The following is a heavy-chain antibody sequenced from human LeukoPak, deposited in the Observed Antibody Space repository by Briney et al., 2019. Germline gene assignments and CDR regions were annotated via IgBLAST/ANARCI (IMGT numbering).Heavy chain of an antibody. Sequence: GGSLRLSCAASGVTLSSYAMSWARQAPGKGLEWVSGISSSGSGGNTYYADSVRGRFTISRDSSKNTLFLHMNTLRAEDTAIYSGAKDRTVELSSWYFDFWARGTLFTVSP. CDR1: GVTLSSYA. J-gene: IGHJ2*01. CDR2: ISSSGSGGNT. V-gene: IGHV3-23*01. CDR3: AKDRTVELSSWYFDF. D-gene: IGHD4-23*01.